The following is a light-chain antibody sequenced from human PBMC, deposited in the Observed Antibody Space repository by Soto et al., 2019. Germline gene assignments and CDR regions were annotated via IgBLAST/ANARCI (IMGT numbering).Light chain of an antibody. Sequence: QSVLTQSPSASASLGASVKVTCTLSSGHKNYGIAWHQQQPEKGPRYLMKVNSDGSHTKGDGIPDRFSGSSSGAERYLTISSLQPDDEADYYCQTWGTGIVVFGGGTKVTV. CDR3: QTWGTGIVV. CDR1: SGHKNYG. J-gene: IGLJ2*01. V-gene: IGLV4-69*01. CDR2: VNSDGSH.